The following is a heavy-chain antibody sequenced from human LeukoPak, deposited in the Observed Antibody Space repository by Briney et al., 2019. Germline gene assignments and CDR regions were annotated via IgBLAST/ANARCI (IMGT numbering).Heavy chain of an antibody. CDR1: GGSFSGYY. V-gene: IGHV4-34*01. CDR3: ARHPAYDYVWGSYRYGLDY. Sequence: PSETLSLTCAVYGGSFSGYYWSWIRQPPGKGLEWSGEINHSGSTNYNPSLKSRVTISVDTSKNQFSLKLSSVAAADTAVYYCARHPAYDYVWGSYRYGLDYWGQGTLVTVSS. CDR2: INHSGST. J-gene: IGHJ4*02. D-gene: IGHD3-16*02.